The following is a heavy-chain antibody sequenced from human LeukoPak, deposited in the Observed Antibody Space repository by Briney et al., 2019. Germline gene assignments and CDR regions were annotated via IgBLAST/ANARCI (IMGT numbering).Heavy chain of an antibody. CDR3: ARGFGYNHLY. CDR1: GFSFGSYG. CDR2: ISSSSSYI. Sequence: GGSLRLSCEASGFSFGSYGMHWVRQAPGKGLEWVSSISSSSSYIYYADSVKGRFTISRDNAKNSLYLQMNSLRAEDTAVYYCARGFGYNHLYWGQGTLVTVSS. J-gene: IGHJ4*02. D-gene: IGHD5-24*01. V-gene: IGHV3-21*01.